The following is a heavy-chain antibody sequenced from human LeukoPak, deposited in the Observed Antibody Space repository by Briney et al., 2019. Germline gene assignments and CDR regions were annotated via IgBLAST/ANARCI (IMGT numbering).Heavy chain of an antibody. CDR2: ISYDGSNK. Sequence: PGGSLRLSCAASGFTFSSYGMHWVRQAPGKGLEWVAVISYDGSNKYYADSVKGRFTIPRDNSKNTLYLQMNSLRAEDTAVYYCAKDPLYYEYYFDYWGQGTLVTVSS. CDR3: AKDPLYYEYYFDY. V-gene: IGHV3-30*18. CDR1: GFTFSSYG. J-gene: IGHJ4*02. D-gene: IGHD3-3*01.